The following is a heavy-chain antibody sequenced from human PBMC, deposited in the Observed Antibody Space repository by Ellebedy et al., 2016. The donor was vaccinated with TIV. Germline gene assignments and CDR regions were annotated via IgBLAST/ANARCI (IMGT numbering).Heavy chain of an antibody. D-gene: IGHD3-22*01. CDR1: GFTFSSFA. J-gene: IGHJ4*02. CDR3: AKGRGGGSDSSAPRYYFDY. Sequence: GESLKISCAASGFTFSSFAMGWVRQTPGKGLEGVSGLYGSGRGIFYSDSVKGRFTISRDNSKKTLYLQMNSLRAEDTAVYYCAKGRGGGSDSSAPRYYFDYWGLGTLVTVSS. V-gene: IGHV3-23*01. CDR2: LYGSGRGI.